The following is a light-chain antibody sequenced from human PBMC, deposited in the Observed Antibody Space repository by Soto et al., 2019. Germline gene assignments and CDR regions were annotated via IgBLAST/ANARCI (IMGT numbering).Light chain of an antibody. Sequence: EIVMTQSPATRSVSPGERATLACRASQSVSSDLAWYQQKPGQAPRLLIYGASTRATGIPARFSGSGSGTEFTLTISSLQSEDFAVYYCQKYNNWPRTCGQGTKGDIK. V-gene: IGKV3-15*01. CDR1: QSVSSD. CDR2: GAS. CDR3: QKYNNWPRT. J-gene: IGKJ1*01.